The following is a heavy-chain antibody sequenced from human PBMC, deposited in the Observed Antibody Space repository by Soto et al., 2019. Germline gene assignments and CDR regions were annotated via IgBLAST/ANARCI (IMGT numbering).Heavy chain of an antibody. J-gene: IGHJ4*02. V-gene: IGHV1-69*02. CDR1: GGTFSSYT. CDR2: IIPILGIA. Sequence: QVQLVQSGAEVKKPGSSVKVSCKASGGTFSSYTISWVRQAPGQGLEWMGRIIPILGIANYAQKFQGRVTITAEKSTSTAYMELSSLSSEDTAVYYCASARYDYIWGSYRSRYFDYWGQGTLVTVSS. D-gene: IGHD3-16*02. CDR3: ASARYDYIWGSYRSRYFDY.